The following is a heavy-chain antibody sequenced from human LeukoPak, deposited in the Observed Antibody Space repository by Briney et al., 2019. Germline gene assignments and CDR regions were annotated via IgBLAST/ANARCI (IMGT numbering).Heavy chain of an antibody. CDR3: AKGGAVLRFFVGQPYYYYMDV. J-gene: IGHJ6*03. Sequence: GGSLRLSCAASGFTFSSYAMGWVRQAPGKGLEWVSAISKSGDSTFYADSVKGRFTISRDNSKNTLYLQMNSLRAEDTAVYYCAKGGAVLRFFVGQPYYYYMDVWGKGTTVTVSS. V-gene: IGHV3-23*01. CDR1: GFTFSSYA. CDR2: ISKSGDST. D-gene: IGHD3-3*01.